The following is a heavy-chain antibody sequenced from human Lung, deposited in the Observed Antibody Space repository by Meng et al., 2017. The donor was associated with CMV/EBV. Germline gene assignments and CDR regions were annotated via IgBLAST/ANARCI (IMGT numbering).Heavy chain of an antibody. CDR1: GFTFSSYA. CDR3: AKGRSLGYYYYGMDV. J-gene: IGHJ6*02. CDR2: ISGSGGST. D-gene: IGHD3-16*02. Sequence: GESXKISCAASGFTFSSYAMSWVRQAPGKGLEWVSAISGSGGSTYYADSVKGRFTISRDNSKNTLYLQMNSLRAEDTAVYYCAKGRSLGYYYYGMDVWGRGXTVTVSS. V-gene: IGHV3-23*01.